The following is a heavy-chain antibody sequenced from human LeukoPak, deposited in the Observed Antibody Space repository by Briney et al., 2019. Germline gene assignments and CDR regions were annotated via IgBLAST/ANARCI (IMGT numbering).Heavy chain of an antibody. J-gene: IGHJ4*02. CDR1: DYTFTSYD. Sequence: ASVTVSCKASDYTFTSYDISWVRQAPGQGLEWMGWISTYNGNTKYTQKLQGRVTMTADTSTRTAYMELRSLRSDDTAVYYCARGWIEMPTVYFDYWGQGTLVSVSS. CDR2: ISTYNGNT. D-gene: IGHD5-24*01. CDR3: ARGWIEMPTVYFDY. V-gene: IGHV1-18*01.